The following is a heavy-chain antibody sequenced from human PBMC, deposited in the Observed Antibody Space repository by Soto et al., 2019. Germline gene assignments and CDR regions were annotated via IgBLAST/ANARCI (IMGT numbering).Heavy chain of an antibody. CDR1: GFTFSSYS. Sequence: PGGSLRLSCAASGFTFSSYSMNWVRQAPGKGLEWVSYISSSSSTIYYADSVKGRFTISRDNAKTSLYLQMNSLRDEDTAVYYSARDLGKKVLGYFNWFVSYVMAVWGQGTTVTVSS. CDR3: ARDLGKKVLGYFNWFVSYVMAV. J-gene: IGHJ6*02. CDR2: ISSSSSTI. D-gene: IGHD3-9*01. V-gene: IGHV3-48*02.